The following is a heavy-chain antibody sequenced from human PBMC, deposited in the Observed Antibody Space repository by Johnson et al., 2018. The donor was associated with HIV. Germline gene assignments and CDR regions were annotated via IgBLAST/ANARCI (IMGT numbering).Heavy chain of an antibody. D-gene: IGHD2-8*02. CDR3: AKDLDRELLALWAFHT. Sequence: QVQLVESGGDLVKPGGSLRLSCAASGFTFSDYYMSWIRQAPGKGLEWVSYISGSGNSIYYADSVKGRFTISRDNAKNSLYLQMNSLRAEDTAVYYCAKDLDRELLALWAFHTWGQGTVVTVSS. CDR1: GFTFSDYY. V-gene: IGHV3-11*01. J-gene: IGHJ3*02. CDR2: ISGSGNSI.